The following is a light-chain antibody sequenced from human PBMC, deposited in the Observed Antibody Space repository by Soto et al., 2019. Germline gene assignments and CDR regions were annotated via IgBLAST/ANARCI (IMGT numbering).Light chain of an antibody. CDR1: SGHSSYA. CDR3: QTWATGIQV. V-gene: IGLV4-69*02. CDR2: LNSDGSH. J-gene: IGLJ3*02. Sequence: QPVLTQSPSASASLGASVKLTCTLSSGHSSYAIAWHQQQLEKGPRYLMKLNSDGSHSKGDGIPDRFSGSSSGAERYLTISSLQSEDEADYYCQTWATGIQVFGGGTKLTVL.